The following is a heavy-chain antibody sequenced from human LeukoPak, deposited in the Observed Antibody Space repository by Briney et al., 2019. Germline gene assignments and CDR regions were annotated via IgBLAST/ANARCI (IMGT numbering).Heavy chain of an antibody. CDR3: ARAVIVPAWFDS. J-gene: IGHJ5*01. D-gene: IGHD2-2*01. Sequence: SETLSLTCTVSGGSISSYYWSWIRQPPGKGLEWIGYIYYSGSTNYNPSLKSRVTISVDTSKNQFSLKLSSVTAADTAVYHCARAVIVPAWFDSWGQGTLVTVSS. CDR1: GGSISSYY. V-gene: IGHV4-59*08. CDR2: IYYSGST.